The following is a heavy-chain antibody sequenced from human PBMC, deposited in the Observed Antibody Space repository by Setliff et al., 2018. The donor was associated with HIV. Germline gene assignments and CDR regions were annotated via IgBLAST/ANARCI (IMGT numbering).Heavy chain of an antibody. CDR2: IYYSGSS. J-gene: IGHJ3*02. CDR1: GGSISSGYYY. CDR3: ARVLNPSDAFDI. V-gene: IGHV4-31*03. Sequence: SETPSLTCSVSGGSISSGYYYWSWIRQHPGKGLEWIGYIYYSGSSYYNPSLKSRVTISVDTSKNQFSVKLSSVTAADTAVYYCARVLNPSDAFDIWGQGTMVTVSS.